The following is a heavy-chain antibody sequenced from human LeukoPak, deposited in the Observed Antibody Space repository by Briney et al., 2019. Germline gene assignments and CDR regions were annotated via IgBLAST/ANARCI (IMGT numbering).Heavy chain of an antibody. D-gene: IGHD3-22*01. CDR3: ARLSPKRYYDSSGFLDY. V-gene: IGHV4-34*01. CDR1: GGSFSGYY. Sequence: SETLSLTCAVYGGSFSGYYWSWIRQPPGKGLEWIGEINHSGSTYYNPSLKSRVTIFVDTSKNQFSLKLSSVTAADTAVYYCARLSPKRYYDSSGFLDYWGQGTLVTVSA. CDR2: INHSGST. J-gene: IGHJ4*02.